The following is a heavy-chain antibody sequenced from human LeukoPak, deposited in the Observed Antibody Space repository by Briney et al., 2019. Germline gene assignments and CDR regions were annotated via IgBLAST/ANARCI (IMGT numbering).Heavy chain of an antibody. V-gene: IGHV1-69*13. J-gene: IGHJ4*02. Sequence: SVKVSCKASGGTFNSYAISWVRQAPGQGLEWMGGPIPVFETTNYAQKFQGRVTITADEFTSTVYMELSSLTSEDTAVYYCAASSDDDSSNDYWGQGTLVTVSS. CDR3: AASSDDDSSNDY. CDR2: PIPVFETT. CDR1: GGTFNSYA. D-gene: IGHD6-19*01.